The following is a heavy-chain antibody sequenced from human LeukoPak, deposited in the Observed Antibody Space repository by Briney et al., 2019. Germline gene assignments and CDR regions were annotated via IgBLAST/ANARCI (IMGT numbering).Heavy chain of an antibody. V-gene: IGHV4-4*07. CDR1: GASISNYY. CDR2: IYTSGST. Sequence: SETLSLTCTVSGASISNYYWSWIRQPAGKGLEWVGRIYTSGSTNSNPSLKSRVTMSVDTSKGQFSLILSSVTAADTAVYYCARESSPGYCSSTSCPFDYWGQGTLVTVSS. D-gene: IGHD2-2*01. J-gene: IGHJ4*02. CDR3: ARESSPGYCSSTSCPFDY.